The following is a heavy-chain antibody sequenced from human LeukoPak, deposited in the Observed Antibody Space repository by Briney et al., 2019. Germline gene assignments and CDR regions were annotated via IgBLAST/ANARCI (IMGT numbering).Heavy chain of an antibody. Sequence: PSETLSLTCAVYGGSFSGYYWSWIRQPPGKGLEWIGEINHSGSTNYNPSLKSRVTISVDTSKNQFSLKLSSVTAADTAVYYCARGPYSSNWYVDYWGQGTLVTVAS. V-gene: IGHV4-34*01. D-gene: IGHD6-13*01. CDR1: GGSFSGYY. CDR2: INHSGST. J-gene: IGHJ4*02. CDR3: ARGPYSSNWYVDY.